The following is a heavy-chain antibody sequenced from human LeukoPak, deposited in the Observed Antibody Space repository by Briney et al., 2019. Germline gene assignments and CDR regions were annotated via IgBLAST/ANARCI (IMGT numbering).Heavy chain of an antibody. CDR1: GYSISSGYY. CDR2: IYHSGST. Sequence: PSETLSLTCTVSGYSISSGYYWGWIRQPPGKGLEWIGSIYHSGSTYYNPSLKSRVTISVDTSKNQFSLKLSSVTAADTAVYYCARDSSGKYNWFDPWGQGTLVTVSS. J-gene: IGHJ5*02. D-gene: IGHD3-22*01. V-gene: IGHV4-38-2*02. CDR3: ARDSSGKYNWFDP.